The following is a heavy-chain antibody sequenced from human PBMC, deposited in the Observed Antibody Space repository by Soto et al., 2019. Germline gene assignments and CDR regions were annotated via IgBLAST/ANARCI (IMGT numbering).Heavy chain of an antibody. CDR2: ISYDGSNK. J-gene: IGHJ4*02. D-gene: IGHD2-2*01. CDR3: AKDSSVRGFVVEPAAMGN. V-gene: IGHV3-30*18. Sequence: GGSLRLSCAASGFSFSSYGMNWVRQVPGQGLEWVAVISYDGSNKKYADSVKGRFTISRDNSKNTLYLQMNSLRAEDTAVYYCAKDSSVRGFVVEPAAMGNWGPGTLVTVSS. CDR1: GFSFSSYG.